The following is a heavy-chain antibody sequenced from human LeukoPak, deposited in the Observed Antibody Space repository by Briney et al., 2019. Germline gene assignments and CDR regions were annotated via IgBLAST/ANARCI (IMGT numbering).Heavy chain of an antibody. V-gene: IGHV1-18*01. CDR2: ISAYNGNT. CDR1: GYTFTIYG. Sequence: ASVTVSCKASGYTFTIYGISWVRQAPGQGLEWMGWISAYNGNTNYAQKLQGRVTMTTDTSTSTAYMELRSLRSDDTAVYYCAREGGYCISTSCPPRAYNWFDPWGQGTLVTVSS. J-gene: IGHJ5*02. CDR3: AREGGYCISTSCPPRAYNWFDP. D-gene: IGHD2-2*01.